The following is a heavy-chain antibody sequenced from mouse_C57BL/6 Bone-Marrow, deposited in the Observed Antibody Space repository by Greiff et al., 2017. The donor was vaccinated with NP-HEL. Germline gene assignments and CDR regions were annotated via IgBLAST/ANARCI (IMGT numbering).Heavy chain of an antibody. CDR3: ARVYYGYSYYFGY. Sequence: VQLQQPGAELVKPGASVKLSCKASGYTFTSYWMHWVKQRPGQGLEWIGMIHPNSGSTNYNEKFKSKATLTVDKSSSTAYMQLSSLTSEDSAVYFCARVYYGYSYYFGYWGQGTTLTVSS. CDR2: IHPNSGST. CDR1: GYTFTSYW. D-gene: IGHD2-2*01. V-gene: IGHV1-64*01. J-gene: IGHJ2*01.